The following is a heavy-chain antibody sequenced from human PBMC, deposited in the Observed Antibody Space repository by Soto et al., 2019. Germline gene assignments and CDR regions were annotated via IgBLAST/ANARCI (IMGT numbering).Heavy chain of an antibody. V-gene: IGHV1-18*01. D-gene: IGHD2-2*01. CDR2: ISAYNGNT. J-gene: IGHJ3*02. CDR3: ARETITNYCSSTSCRLDAFDI. Sequence: ASVKVSCKASGYTFTSYGISWARQAPGQGLEWMGWISAYNGNTNYAQKLQGRVTMTTDTSTSTAYMVLRSLRSDDTAVYYCARETITNYCSSTSCRLDAFDIWGQGTMVTVSS. CDR1: GYTFTSYG.